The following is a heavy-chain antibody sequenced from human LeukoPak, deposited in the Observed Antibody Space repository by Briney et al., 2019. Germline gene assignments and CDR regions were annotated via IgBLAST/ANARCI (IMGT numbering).Heavy chain of an antibody. CDR3: ARGFWFDP. CDR1: GFTFSSFE. CDR2: ISSSGNTI. V-gene: IGHV3-48*03. J-gene: IGHJ5*02. Sequence: EGSLRLSCAAPGFTFSSFEMNWVRQAPGKGLEWVSYISSSGNTIYYADSVKGRFTISRDNAKSSLFLQMNSLRADDTAVYYCARGFWFDPWGQGTLVTVSS.